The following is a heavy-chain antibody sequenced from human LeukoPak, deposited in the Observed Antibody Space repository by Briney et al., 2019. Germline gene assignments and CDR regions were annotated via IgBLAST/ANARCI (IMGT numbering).Heavy chain of an antibody. CDR1: GGTFSSYA. CDR3: ARDKEQGWFDP. J-gene: IGHJ5*02. CDR2: IIPILGIA. Sequence: SVTVSCTASGGTFSSYAISWVRQAPGQGLEWMGRIIPILGIANYAQKFQGRVTITADKSTSTAYMELSSLRSEDTAVYYCARDKEQGWFDPWGQGTLVTVSS. D-gene: IGHD1/OR15-1a*01. V-gene: IGHV1-69*04.